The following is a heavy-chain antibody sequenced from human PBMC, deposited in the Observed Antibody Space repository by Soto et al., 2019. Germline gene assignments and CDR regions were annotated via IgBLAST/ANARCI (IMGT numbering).Heavy chain of an antibody. CDR3: AKNLPRTGRFDY. CDR2: IYYSGET. V-gene: IGHV4-39*01. Sequence: PSETLSLTCSLSGASITSTTYFWAWIRQPPGKGLEWVGSIYYSGETHYNPSLKSRTTISADRSRTQFSLHVSSVTAADTAVYYCAKNLPRTGRFDYWGQGTVVTVSS. CDR1: GASITSTTYF. J-gene: IGHJ4*02.